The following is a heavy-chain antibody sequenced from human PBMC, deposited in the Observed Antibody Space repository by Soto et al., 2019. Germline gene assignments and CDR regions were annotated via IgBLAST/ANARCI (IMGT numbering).Heavy chain of an antibody. Sequence: VQLLESGGGLVQPGGSLSLSCAASGFTFSNYAMSWVRQAPGKELEWVSSINIVGGNTNYADSVRRRFTTSRDDSKKTVFPQMNSRRAEDSAIDNCTKNYYFHSWGQGTLVTVSS. J-gene: IGHJ4*02. CDR2: INIVGGNT. CDR3: TKNYYFHS. V-gene: IGHV3-23*01. CDR1: GFTFSNYA.